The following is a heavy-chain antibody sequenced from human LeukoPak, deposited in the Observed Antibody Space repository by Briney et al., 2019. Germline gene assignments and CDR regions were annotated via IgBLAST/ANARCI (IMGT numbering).Heavy chain of an antibody. V-gene: IGHV3-48*02. D-gene: IGHD3-16*02. CDR2: ISSSSSAI. Sequence: GGSLRLSCAASGFTFSSYSMNWVRQAPGKGLEWISYISSSSSAIDYADSVKGRFTISRDNAKNSLCLQMNSLRDEDTAVYYCARLLSPRYGMDVWGQGTTVTVSS. CDR3: ARLLSPRYGMDV. CDR1: GFTFSSYS. J-gene: IGHJ6*02.